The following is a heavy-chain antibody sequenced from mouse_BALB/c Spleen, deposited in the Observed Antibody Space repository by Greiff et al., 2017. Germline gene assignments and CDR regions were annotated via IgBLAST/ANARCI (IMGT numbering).Heavy chain of an antibody. CDR3: TRWSDAYYYAMDY. V-gene: IGHV1-5*01. Sequence: EVKLQESGTVLARPGASVKMSCKASGYTFTSYWMHWVKQRPGQGLEWIGAIYPGNSDTSYNQKFKGKAKLTAVTSTSTAYMELSSLTNEDSAVYYCTRWSDAYYYAMDYWGQGTSVTVSS. J-gene: IGHJ4*01. CDR2: IYPGNSDT. CDR1: GYTFTSYW.